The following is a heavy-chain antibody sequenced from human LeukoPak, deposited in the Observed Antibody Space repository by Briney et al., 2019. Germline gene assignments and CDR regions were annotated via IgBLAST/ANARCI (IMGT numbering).Heavy chain of an antibody. CDR2: INQDGSAK. CDR3: ARDVHGGAFDY. CDR1: GFTFSDYW. D-gene: IGHD4-23*01. Sequence: GGSLRLSCAASGFTFSDYWMNWVRQAPGKGLEWVANINQDGSAKYYVDSVKGRFTFSRDNAMNSLFLQMNSLRAGDTAVYYCARDVHGGAFDYWGQGTLVTVSS. J-gene: IGHJ4*02. V-gene: IGHV3-7*01.